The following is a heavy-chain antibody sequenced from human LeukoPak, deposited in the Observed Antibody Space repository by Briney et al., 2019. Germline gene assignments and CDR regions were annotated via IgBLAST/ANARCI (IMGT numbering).Heavy chain of an antibody. V-gene: IGHV3-74*01. D-gene: IGHD2-2*01. J-gene: IGHJ4*02. CDR2: VNRDGYST. CDR1: GFSFSTYW. CDR3: ARDYARGYFEY. Sequence: PGGSLRLSCAASGFSFSTYWMHWVRQAPGEGLVWVSRVNRDGYSTNYADSVKGRYTISRDNARNTLYLQMNSLRDEDTAVYYCARDYARGYFEYWGQGTLVTVSS.